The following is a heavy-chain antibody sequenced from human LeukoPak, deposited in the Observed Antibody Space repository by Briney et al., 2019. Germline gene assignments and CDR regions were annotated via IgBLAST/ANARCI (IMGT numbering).Heavy chain of an antibody. CDR2: ISNGGATT. Sequence: GGSLRLSCAASGFAFSTYAMSWVRQAPGLGLEWVPSISNGGATTYYADSVKGRFTISRDNSKNTLYLQMNSLRAEDTATYYCAKGGSVWTNWGQGTLVTVSS. V-gene: IGHV3-23*01. CDR1: GFAFSTYA. J-gene: IGHJ4*02. D-gene: IGHD3/OR15-3a*01. CDR3: AKGGSVWTN.